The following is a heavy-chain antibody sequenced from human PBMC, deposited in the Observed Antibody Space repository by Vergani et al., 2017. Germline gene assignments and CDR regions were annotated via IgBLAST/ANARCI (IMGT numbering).Heavy chain of an antibody. V-gene: IGHV3-23*01. CDR2: ISGSGGST. J-gene: IGHJ4*02. Sequence: EVQLLESGGGLVQPGGSLRLSCAASGFTFSSYAMSWVRQAPGKGLEWVSAISGSGGSTYYADSVKGRFTISRDNSKNTLYLQMNSLRAGDTAVYYCAKDLGGGIAAAGTGYFDYWGQGTLVTVSS. CDR3: AKDLGGGIAAAGTGYFDY. CDR1: GFTFSSYA. D-gene: IGHD6-13*01.